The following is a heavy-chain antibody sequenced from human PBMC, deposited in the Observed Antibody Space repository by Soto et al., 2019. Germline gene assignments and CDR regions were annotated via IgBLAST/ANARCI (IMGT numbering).Heavy chain of an antibody. CDR3: AKGGSGAIIAAAGTDHWFDP. V-gene: IGHV3-9*01. CDR2: ITWNGGRT. CDR1: GFTFVDFA. J-gene: IGHJ5*02. Sequence: EVHLVESGGGLAQPGRSLRLSCAASGFTFVDFAMYWVRQAPGKGLEWVSVITWNGGRTAYEDSVKGRFTTSRDNATNSLHLQKDSLRPEDTAFYYCAKGGSGAIIAAAGTDHWFDPWGQGTLVTVSS. D-gene: IGHD6-13*01.